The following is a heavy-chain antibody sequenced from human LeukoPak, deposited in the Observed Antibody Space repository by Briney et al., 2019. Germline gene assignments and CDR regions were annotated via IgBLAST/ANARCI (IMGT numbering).Heavy chain of an antibody. CDR2: ISGHGATT. D-gene: IGHD2-2*01. CDR1: GFTFSNYA. V-gene: IGHV3-23*01. J-gene: IGHJ6*03. CDR3: AKDRSSEYHNQYMDV. Sequence: PGGSLRLSCAASGFTFSNYAMNWVRQAPGKGLEWVSAISGHGATTYYADSVKGRFTISRDKSKNTLYLQMNSLRAEDTAVYYCAKDRSSEYHNQYMDVGGKGTTVTVSS.